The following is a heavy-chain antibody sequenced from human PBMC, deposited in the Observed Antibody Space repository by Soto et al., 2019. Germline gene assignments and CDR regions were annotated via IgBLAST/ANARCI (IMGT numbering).Heavy chain of an antibody. CDR2: ISTNSEYT. V-gene: IGHV3-11*06. CDR1: GFTFDDYY. D-gene: IGHD5-18*01. CDR3: ARAFSLNSRCELGF. J-gene: IGHJ4*02. Sequence: SLRLSCEASGFTFDDYYMNLVRQVPGKGLEWVSYISTNSEYTNYADSVKGRFTISRDNAKNSLYLEMSSLRAEDTAVYYRARAFSLNSRCELGFWGQGTLVTVSS.